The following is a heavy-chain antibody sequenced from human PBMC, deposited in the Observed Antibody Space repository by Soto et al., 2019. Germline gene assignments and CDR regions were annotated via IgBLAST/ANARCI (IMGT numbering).Heavy chain of an antibody. CDR2: TSNDGKKV. V-gene: IGHV3-30*18. Sequence: QVQLGESGGGVVQPGTSLRVSCEVSGFSLSSYAIHWVRQAPGKGLEWGAGTSNDGKKVSYADSVKGRFTVSRDNSKNTVALQMNSLRSEDTAVYFCAKAGDVFGLVIFAYLDSWGQGSLVTVSA. CDR1: GFSLSSYA. D-gene: IGHD2-21*01. CDR3: AKAGDVFGLVIFAYLDS. J-gene: IGHJ4*02.